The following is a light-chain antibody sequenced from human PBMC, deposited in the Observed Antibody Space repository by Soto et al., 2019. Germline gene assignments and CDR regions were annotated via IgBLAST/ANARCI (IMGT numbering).Light chain of an antibody. CDR1: SSDIGGYNS. CDR3: SSSAGIYHYLV. Sequence: QPVLTQPPSASGSPGQSVTISCTGTSSDIGGYNSVSWYQQHPGKAPRLMIYEVNKRPSGVPDRFSGSKSGYTASLTVSGLQTEDEAFYYCSSSAGIYHYLVFGGGTKPPS. V-gene: IGLV2-8*01. J-gene: IGLJ3*02. CDR2: EVN.